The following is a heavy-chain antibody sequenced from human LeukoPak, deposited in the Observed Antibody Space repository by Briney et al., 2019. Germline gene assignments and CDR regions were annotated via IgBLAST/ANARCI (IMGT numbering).Heavy chain of an antibody. CDR3: ARENTLDN. J-gene: IGHJ4*02. V-gene: IGHV1-2*06. CDR2: INPNSGGT. Sequence: GASVKVSCKASGYTFSDYYMHWVRRAPGQGLEWMGRINPNSGGTNCAQMFQGRVTMTRDTSISTAYMELSSLRSDDTAVYYCARENTLDNWGQGTLVTVSS. CDR1: GYTFSDYY.